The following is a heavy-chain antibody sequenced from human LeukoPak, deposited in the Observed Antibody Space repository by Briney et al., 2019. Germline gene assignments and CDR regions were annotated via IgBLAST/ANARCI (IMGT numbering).Heavy chain of an antibody. CDR2: IYYSGST. J-gene: IGHJ4*02. D-gene: IGHD2-15*01. V-gene: IGHV4-59*08. CDR3: ARCAANYYFDY. CDR1: GGSISSYY. Sequence: PSETLSLTCTVSGGSISSYYWSWIRQPPGRGLEWFGYIYYSGSTNYNPSPKSRVTISVDTSKNQFSLKLSSVTAADTAVYYCARCAANYYFDYWGQGTLVTVSS.